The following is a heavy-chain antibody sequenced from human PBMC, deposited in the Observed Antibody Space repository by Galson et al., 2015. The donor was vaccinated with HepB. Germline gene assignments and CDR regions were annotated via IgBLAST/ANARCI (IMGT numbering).Heavy chain of an antibody. CDR2: IKQDGSQT. J-gene: IGHJ4*02. Sequence: SLRLSCAASGFTFSTSWMSWVRQAPGKGPEWVATIKQDGSQTYYVDSVKGRFTISRDNTKSSLYLQMNNLRVEDTAVYYCTRGETIFGVIVDFVSWGQGTLLTVSS. V-gene: IGHV3-7*05. CDR1: GFTFSTSW. D-gene: IGHD3-3*01. CDR3: TRGETIFGVIVDFVS.